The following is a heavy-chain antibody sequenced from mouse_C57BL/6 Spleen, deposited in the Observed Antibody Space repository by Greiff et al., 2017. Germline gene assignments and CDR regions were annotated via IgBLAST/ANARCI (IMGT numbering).Heavy chain of an antibody. CDR2: INPNNGGT. CDR1: GYTFTDYY. J-gene: IGHJ4*01. CDR3: AREETASYAMDY. D-gene: IGHD3-2*01. Sequence: EVQLQQSGPELVKPGASVKISCKASGYTFTDYYMNWVKQSHGKSLEWIGDINPNNGGTSYNQKFKGKATLTVDKSSSTAYMELRSLTSEDSAVYYCAREETASYAMDYWGQGTSVTVSS. V-gene: IGHV1-26*01.